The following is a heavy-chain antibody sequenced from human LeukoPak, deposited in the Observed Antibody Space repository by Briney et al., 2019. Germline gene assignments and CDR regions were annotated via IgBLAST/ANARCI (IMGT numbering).Heavy chain of an antibody. D-gene: IGHD6-13*01. CDR1: GGFISSYY. Sequence: SETLSLTCTVSGGFISSYYWNWIRQTPGKGLEWIGSIYSSGNTNYNPSLKSRVTISVDTSKNHFSLSLNSVTAADTAVYFCAGGIGYATSPADHLGQGTLVIVSS. J-gene: IGHJ4*02. V-gene: IGHV4-59*01. CDR2: IYSSGNT. CDR3: AGGIGYATSPADH.